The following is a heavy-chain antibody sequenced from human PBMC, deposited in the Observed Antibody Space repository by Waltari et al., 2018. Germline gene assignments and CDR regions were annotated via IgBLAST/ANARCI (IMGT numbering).Heavy chain of an antibody. CDR2: TSSNGAGT. CDR3: VKDRPDWPIDF. Sequence: EVQLLESGGGLVQPGGSLRLSCAASGFTFRSYSMSWVGQAPGKGLEWGSSTSSNGAGTDFADSVKGRFTISRDNSQNTLYLQISSLRVEDTAIYYCVKDRPDWPIDFWGQGTRVTVSS. D-gene: IGHD3-9*01. V-gene: IGHV3-23*01. J-gene: IGHJ4*02. CDR1: GFTFRSYS.